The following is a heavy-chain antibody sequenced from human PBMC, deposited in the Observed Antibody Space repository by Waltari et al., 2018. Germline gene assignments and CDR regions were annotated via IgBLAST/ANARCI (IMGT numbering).Heavy chain of an antibody. CDR1: GFSLSSSGEG. V-gene: IGHV2-5*01. CDR3: AHPYSNGWYCFDY. CDR2: IFWNDDK. D-gene: IGHD6-19*01. J-gene: IGHJ4*02. Sequence: QITLTESGPTVVKPTQTLTLTCSFSGFSLSSSGEGVGWIRQTPGKAPEWLALIFWNDDKRYNPSLKRRLTISADTSKNQVVLTLTAMDPLDTATYYCAHPYSNGWYCFDYWGPGTLVTVSS.